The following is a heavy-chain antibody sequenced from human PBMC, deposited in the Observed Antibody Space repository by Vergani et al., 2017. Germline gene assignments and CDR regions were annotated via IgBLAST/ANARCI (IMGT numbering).Heavy chain of an antibody. J-gene: IGHJ6*02. CDR2: VDPEDGET. CDR3: ATPQTVTTGGMEV. V-gene: IGHV1-69-2*01. D-gene: IGHD4-17*01. Sequence: EVQLVQSGAEVKKPGATMKISCKVSGYTFTDHYMHWVKQAHGKGLEWMGLVDPEDGETIYAEKFKGRVTIAADTSTDTAHLELSSLRSEDTAVYYCATPQTVTTGGMEVGGQGTTVIVSS. CDR1: GYTFTDHY.